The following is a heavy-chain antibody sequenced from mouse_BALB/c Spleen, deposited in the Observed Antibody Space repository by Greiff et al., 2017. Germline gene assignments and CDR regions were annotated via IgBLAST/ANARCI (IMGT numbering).Heavy chain of an antibody. Sequence: EVMLVESGGGLVKPGGSLKLSCAASGFTFSDYYMYWVRQTPEKRLEWVATISDGGSYTYYPDSVKGRFTISRDNAKNNLYLQMSSLKSEDTAMYYCARGPAWFAYWGQGTLVTVSA. CDR1: GFTFSDYY. CDR2: ISDGGSYT. V-gene: IGHV5-4*02. J-gene: IGHJ3*01. CDR3: ARGPAWFAY.